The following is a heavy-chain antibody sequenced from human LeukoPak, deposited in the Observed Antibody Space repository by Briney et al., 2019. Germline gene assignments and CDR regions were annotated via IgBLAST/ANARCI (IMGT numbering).Heavy chain of an antibody. CDR3: ARLNYDILTGYYLDY. D-gene: IGHD3-9*01. CDR1: GGSISSYY. CDR2: IYTSGST. V-gene: IGHV4-4*07. Sequence: SETLSLTCTVSGGSISSYYWSWIRQPAGKGLEWIGRIYTSGSTNYNPSLKSRVTMSVDTSKNQFSLKLSSVTAADTAVYYCARLNYDILTGYYLDYWGQGTLVTVSS. J-gene: IGHJ4*02.